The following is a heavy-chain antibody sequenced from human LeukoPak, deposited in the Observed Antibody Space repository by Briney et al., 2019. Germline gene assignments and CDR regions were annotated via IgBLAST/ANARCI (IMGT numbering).Heavy chain of an antibody. CDR3: ARQSSSSGIDY. J-gene: IGHJ4*02. CDR2: IYYSGST. CDR1: GGSFSGYY. V-gene: IGHV4-59*08. Sequence: SETLSLTCAVYGGSFSGYYWSWIRQPPGKGLEWIGYIYYSGSTNYNPSLKSRVTISVDTSKNQFSLKLSSVTAADTAVYYCARQSSSSGIDYWGQGTLVTVSS. D-gene: IGHD6-6*01.